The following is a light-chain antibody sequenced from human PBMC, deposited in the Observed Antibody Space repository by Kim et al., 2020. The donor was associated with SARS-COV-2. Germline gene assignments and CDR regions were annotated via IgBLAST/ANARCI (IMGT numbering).Light chain of an antibody. J-gene: IGKJ2*01. V-gene: IGKV3-20*01. Sequence: EIVLTQSPGTLSLSPGERATLSCRASQSVSSSYLAWYQQKPGQAPRLLIYGASSRATGIPDRFSGSGSGTDFTLTISRLEPEDFAVYYCQQYGSSPYTFGQGTQLDI. CDR1: QSVSSSY. CDR3: QQYGSSPYT. CDR2: GAS.